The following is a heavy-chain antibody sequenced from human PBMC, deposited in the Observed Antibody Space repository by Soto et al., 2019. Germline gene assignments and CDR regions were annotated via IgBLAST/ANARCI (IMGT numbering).Heavy chain of an antibody. J-gene: IGHJ4*02. CDR2: IWYDGSSK. Sequence: QVQLVESGGGVVQPGRSLRLSCAASGFTFSSYAMHRVRQAPGKGLEWVAVIWYDGSSKYYADSVKGRFTISRDNSNNTVSLHMSSLRAEDTAVYYCTKSEAGGGGNTHLEYWGQGTLVTVSP. V-gene: IGHV3-33*06. CDR1: GFTFSSYA. D-gene: IGHD2-15*01. CDR3: TKSEAGGGGNTHLEY.